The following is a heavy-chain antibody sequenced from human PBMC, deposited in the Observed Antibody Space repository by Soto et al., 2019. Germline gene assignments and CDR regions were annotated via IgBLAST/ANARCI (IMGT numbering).Heavy chain of an antibody. CDR2: IYYSGST. J-gene: IGHJ4*02. CDR1: GGSISSYY. Sequence: PSETLSLTCTVSGGSISSYYWSWIRQPPGKGLEWIGYIYYSGSTNYNPSLKSRVTISVDTSKNQFSLKLSSVTAADTAVYYCARHRGSGWETYYFYYWGQGTLVTVSS. D-gene: IGHD6-19*01. CDR3: ARHRGSGWETYYFYY. V-gene: IGHV4-59*08.